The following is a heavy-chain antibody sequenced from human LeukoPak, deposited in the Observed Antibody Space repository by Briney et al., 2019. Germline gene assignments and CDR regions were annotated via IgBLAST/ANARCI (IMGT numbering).Heavy chain of an antibody. Sequence: QTGGSLRLSCAASEFTLSSHAMNWVRQAPGRGLEWVSTISGSGGDTLYADSVKGRFTISRDDSKNTLYLQMDSLKVEDTAIYYCVRRGGSDGWGDFDYWGQATLVTVSS. CDR2: ISGSGGDT. CDR3: VRRGGSDGWGDFDY. CDR1: EFTLSSHA. J-gene: IGHJ4*02. V-gene: IGHV3-23*01. D-gene: IGHD3-10*01.